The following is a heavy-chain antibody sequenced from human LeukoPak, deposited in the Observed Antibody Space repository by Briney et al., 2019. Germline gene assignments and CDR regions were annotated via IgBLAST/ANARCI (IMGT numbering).Heavy chain of an antibody. V-gene: IGHV3-48*01. D-gene: IGHD1-26*01. CDR2: ISSSSSTI. Sequence: GGSLRLSCAASGFTFSSYSMNWVRQAPGKGLEWVSYISSSSSTIYYADSVKGRFTISRDNAKNSLYLQMNSLRAEDTAVYYCARASRYSGSYDAYFDYWGQGTLVTVSS. J-gene: IGHJ4*02. CDR3: ARASRYSGSYDAYFDY. CDR1: GFTFSSYS.